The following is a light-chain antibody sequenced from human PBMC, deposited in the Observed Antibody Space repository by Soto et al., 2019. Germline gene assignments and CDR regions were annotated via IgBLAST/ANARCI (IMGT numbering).Light chain of an antibody. V-gene: IGKV3-20*01. Sequence: EIVLTQSPVTLSLSPGERATLSCRASQSISRSFLAWYQQKPGQAPRLLIYGVSSRAADIPDRFSGSGSGTDFTLTISRLEPEDFAVFYCQHYGSSSSITFGQGTRLEIK. CDR3: QHYGSSSSIT. CDR2: GVS. CDR1: QSISRSF. J-gene: IGKJ5*01.